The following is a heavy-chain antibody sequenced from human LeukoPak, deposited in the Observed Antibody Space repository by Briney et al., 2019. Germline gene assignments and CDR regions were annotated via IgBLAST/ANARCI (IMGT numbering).Heavy chain of an antibody. CDR3: ARHWSGSYPGDF. Sequence: IIYPGDSDTRYTPSFQGHVTISADKSISTAYLQWSSLKASDTAMYYCARHWSGSYPGDFWGQGTLVTVSS. J-gene: IGHJ4*02. D-gene: IGHD1-26*01. CDR2: IYPGDSDT. V-gene: IGHV5-51*01.